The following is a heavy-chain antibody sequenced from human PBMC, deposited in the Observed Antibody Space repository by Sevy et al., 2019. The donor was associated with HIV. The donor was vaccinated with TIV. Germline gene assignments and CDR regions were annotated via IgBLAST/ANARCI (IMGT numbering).Heavy chain of an antibody. CDR1: GFTFSSYA. CDR3: AKGLVEGYYYYGMDV. J-gene: IGHJ6*02. D-gene: IGHD1-26*01. V-gene: IGHV3-23*01. Sequence: GGSLRLSCAASGFTFSSYAMNWVRQAPGKGLEWVSAISGSGGSTYYADSVKGRFTISRDNSKNTLYLQMNSLRAEDTAVYYCAKGLVEGYYYYGMDVWGQGTTVTVSS. CDR2: ISGSGGST.